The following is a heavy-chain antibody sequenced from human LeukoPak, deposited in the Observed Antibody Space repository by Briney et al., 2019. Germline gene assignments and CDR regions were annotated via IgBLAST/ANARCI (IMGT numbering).Heavy chain of an antibody. CDR1: GFTFSTYG. J-gene: IGHJ4*02. D-gene: IGHD2-2*01. CDR2: ISYDGSNK. V-gene: IGHV3-30*18. CDR3: AKDEGQRKGGAFDY. Sequence: PGRSLRLSCEASGFTFSTYGMHWVRQAPGKGLEWVAVISYDGSNKNYADYVKGRVTITRDNSKSTLYLKMNSLRAEDTAVYYCAKDEGQRKGGAFDYWGQGTLVTVSS.